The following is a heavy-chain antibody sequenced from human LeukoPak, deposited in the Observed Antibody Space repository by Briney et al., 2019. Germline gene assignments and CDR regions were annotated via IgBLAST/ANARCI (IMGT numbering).Heavy chain of an antibody. D-gene: IGHD3-22*01. V-gene: IGHV3-30*03. CDR1: GFTFSSYG. J-gene: IGHJ4*02. CDR2: ISYDGSNK. CDR3: ARGASSGYYSRY. Sequence: LTGGSLRLSCAASGFTFSSYGMHWVRQAPGKGLEWVAVISYDGSNKYYADSVKGRFTISRDNSKNTLYLQMNSLRAEDTAVYYCARGASSGYYSRYWGQGTLVTVSS.